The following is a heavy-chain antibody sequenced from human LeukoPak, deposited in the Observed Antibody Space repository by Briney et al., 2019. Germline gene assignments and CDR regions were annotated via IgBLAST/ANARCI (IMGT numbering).Heavy chain of an antibody. CDR1: GGSFSGYY. V-gene: IGHV4-34*01. CDR2: INHSGST. D-gene: IGHD6-6*01. CDR3: ARAVVRGIAARPFDY. Sequence: SETLSLTCTVYGGSFSGYYWSWIRQPPGKGLEWIGEINHSGSTNYNPSLKSRVTISVDTSMNQFSLKLSSVTAADTAVYYCARAVVRGIAARPFDYWGQGTLVTVSS. J-gene: IGHJ4*02.